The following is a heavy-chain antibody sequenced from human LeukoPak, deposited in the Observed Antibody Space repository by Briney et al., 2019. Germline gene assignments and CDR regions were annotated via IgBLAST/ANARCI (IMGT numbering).Heavy chain of an antibody. D-gene: IGHD3-9*01. CDR3: TTDIRYFDRTGFAFDI. CDR1: GFTFSHAW. J-gene: IGHJ3*02. Sequence: PGGSLRLSCAASGFTFSHAWMSWVRQAPGKGLEWVGRIHSKTDGGTSDYAAPVKGRFTISRDDSKNTLSLQMNSLKTEDTAVYYCTTDIRYFDRTGFAFDIWGQGTMVTVSS. V-gene: IGHV3-15*01. CDR2: IHSKTDGGTS.